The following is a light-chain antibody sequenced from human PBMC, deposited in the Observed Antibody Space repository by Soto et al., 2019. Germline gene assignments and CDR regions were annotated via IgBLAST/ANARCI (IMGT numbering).Light chain of an antibody. CDR3: QQYYSTPRT. V-gene: IGKV4-1*01. CDR2: WAS. CDR1: QGVLYSSNNKNY. J-gene: IGKJ1*01. Sequence: DIVMTQSPYSLAVSLGERATINCKSSQGVLYSSNNKNYLAWYQQKPGQPPKLLIYWASTRESGVPDRFSGSGSGTDFTLTISSLQAEDVAVYYCQQYYSTPRTFGQGTKVDIK.